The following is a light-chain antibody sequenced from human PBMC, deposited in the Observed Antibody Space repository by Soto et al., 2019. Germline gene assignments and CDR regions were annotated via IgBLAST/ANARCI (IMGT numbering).Light chain of an antibody. J-gene: IGLJ3*02. CDR2: IDN. CDR1: SSNIGSYT. Sequence: QSVLIQPPSASGTPGQRVTISCSGSSSNIGSYTVNWYQLLPGTAPKLLISIDNRRPSGVPDRFSGSKSGTSASLAISGLQSEDEADYYCAAWDDSLTGWVFGGGTKVTVL. V-gene: IGLV1-44*01. CDR3: AAWDDSLTGWV.